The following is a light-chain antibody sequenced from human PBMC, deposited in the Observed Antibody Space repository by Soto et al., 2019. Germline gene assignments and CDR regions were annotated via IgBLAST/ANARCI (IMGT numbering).Light chain of an antibody. CDR3: QHYNSYS. V-gene: IGKV1-5*03. CDR2: KAS. J-gene: IGKJ1*01. CDR1: QPISSW. Sequence: DIQMTQSPSTLSGSVGDRITIICRARQPISSWLAWYQQKPGKASKLLIYKASTLKSGVPSRFTGSGSGTEFTLTISSLKPDDFATYYCQHYNSYSFGQGTEVDI.